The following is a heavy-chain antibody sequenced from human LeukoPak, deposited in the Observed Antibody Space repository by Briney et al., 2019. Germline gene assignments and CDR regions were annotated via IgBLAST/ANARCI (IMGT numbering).Heavy chain of an antibody. Sequence: PSETLSLTCTVSGGSISGSSYYWSWIRQPPGKGLEWIGEINHSGSTNYNPSLKSRVTISVDTSKNQFSLKLSSVTAADTAVYYCARVRAYDSSVGYWGQGTLVTVSS. D-gene: IGHD3-22*01. CDR1: GGSISGSSYY. V-gene: IGHV4-39*07. CDR3: ARVRAYDSSVGY. CDR2: INHSGST. J-gene: IGHJ4*02.